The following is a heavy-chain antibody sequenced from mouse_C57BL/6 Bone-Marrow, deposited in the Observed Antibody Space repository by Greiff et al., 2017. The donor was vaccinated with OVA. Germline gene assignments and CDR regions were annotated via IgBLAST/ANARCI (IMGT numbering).Heavy chain of an antibody. CDR2: IYPRSGNT. Sequence: QVQLQQSGAELARPGASVKLSCKASGYTFTSSGISWVKQRTGQGLEWIGEIYPRSGNTYYNEKFKGKATLTADKSSSTAYMELRSLTSEDSAVYFCAAGPAWFAYWGQGTLVTVSA. CDR3: AAGPAWFAY. J-gene: IGHJ3*01. D-gene: IGHD3-3*01. CDR1: GYTFTSSG. V-gene: IGHV1-81*01.